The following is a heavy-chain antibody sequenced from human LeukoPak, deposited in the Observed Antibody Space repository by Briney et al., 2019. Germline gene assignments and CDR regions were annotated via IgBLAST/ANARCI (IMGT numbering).Heavy chain of an antibody. CDR2: INPNSGGT. D-gene: IGHD3-10*01. Sequence: GASVKVSCKASGYTFTGYYMHWVRQAPGQGLEWMGWINPNSGGTKYAQKFQGRATMTRDTSISTAYMELSRLRSDDTAVYYCARPYGSGLRGVFDIWGQGTMVTVSS. J-gene: IGHJ3*02. V-gene: IGHV1-2*02. CDR3: ARPYGSGLRGVFDI. CDR1: GYTFTGYY.